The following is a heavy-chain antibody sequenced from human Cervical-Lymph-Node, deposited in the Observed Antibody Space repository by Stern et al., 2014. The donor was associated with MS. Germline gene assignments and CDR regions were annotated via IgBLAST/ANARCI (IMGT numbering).Heavy chain of an antibody. V-gene: IGHV5-51*01. J-gene: IGHJ4*02. CDR1: GHTFPNFW. CDR3: ARLPGGYGDPLDY. CDR2: VHPGDSDT. D-gene: IGHD4-17*01. Sequence: VQLVQSRADVKKPGESLKISCKGSGHTFPNFWIGWVRQMPGKGLEWMGIVHPGDSDTRYSPSFQGQVTISADKSISTAYLQWSSLKASDTAMYYCARLPGGYGDPLDYWGQGTLVTVSS.